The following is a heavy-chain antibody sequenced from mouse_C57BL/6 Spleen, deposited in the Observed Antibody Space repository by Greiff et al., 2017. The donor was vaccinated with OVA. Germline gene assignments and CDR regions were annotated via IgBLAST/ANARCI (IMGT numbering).Heavy chain of an antibody. J-gene: IGHJ1*03. CDR1: GFTFSSYG. CDR3: ARPYSNFLWYFDV. CDR2: ISSGGSYT. D-gene: IGHD2-5*01. Sequence: EVKLEESGGDLVKPGGSLKLSCAASGFTFSSYGMSWVRQTPDKRLEWVATISSGGSYTYYPDSVKGRFTISRDNAKNTLYLQMSSLKSEDTAMYYCARPYSNFLWYFDVWGTGTTVTVSS. V-gene: IGHV5-6*02.